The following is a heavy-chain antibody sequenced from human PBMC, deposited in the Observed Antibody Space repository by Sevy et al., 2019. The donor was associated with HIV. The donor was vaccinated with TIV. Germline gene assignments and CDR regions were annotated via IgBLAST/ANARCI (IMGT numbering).Heavy chain of an antibody. CDR2: IWYDGSNK. D-gene: IGHD3-22*01. CDR1: GFTFSSYG. CDR3: AREGTYYYDSSGYVDY. J-gene: IGHJ4*02. Sequence: GGSLRLSCAASGFTFSSYGMHWVHQAPGKGLEWVAVIWYDGSNKYYADSVKGRFTISRDNSKNTLYLQMNSLRAEDTAVYYCAREGTYYYDSSGYVDYWGQGTLVTVSS. V-gene: IGHV3-33*01.